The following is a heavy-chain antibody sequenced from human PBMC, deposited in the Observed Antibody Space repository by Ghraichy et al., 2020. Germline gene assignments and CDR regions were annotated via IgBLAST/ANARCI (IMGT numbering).Heavy chain of an antibody. D-gene: IGHD2-2*02. CDR3: ARDLSLQYCSSTSCYIGKGRYYYGMDV. CDR1: GFTFSSYS. J-gene: IGHJ6*02. CDR2: ISSSSSYI. V-gene: IGHV3-21*01. Sequence: GGSLRLSCAASGFTFSSYSMNWVRQAPGKGLEWVSSISSSSSYIYYADSVKGRFTISRDNAKNSLDLQMNSLRAEDTAVYYCARDLSLQYCSSTSCYIGKGRYYYGMDVWGQGTTVTVSS.